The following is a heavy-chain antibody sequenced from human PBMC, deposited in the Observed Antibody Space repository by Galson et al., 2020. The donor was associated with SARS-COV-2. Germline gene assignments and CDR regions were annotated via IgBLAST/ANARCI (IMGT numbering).Heavy chain of an antibody. V-gene: IGHV4-59*13. Sequence: PSETLSLTCTVSGGSLKDYYWGWIRQPPGPGLEWIAYISDTGSTNYNPSLRSRVTISLDTSKNRFSLTLRSVTAADSAIFYCARRPPGTYIYFYTWGQGTLVTVSS. D-gene: IGHD1-26*01. J-gene: IGHJ4*02. CDR1: GGSLKDYY. CDR3: ARRPPGTYIYFYT. CDR2: ISDTGST.